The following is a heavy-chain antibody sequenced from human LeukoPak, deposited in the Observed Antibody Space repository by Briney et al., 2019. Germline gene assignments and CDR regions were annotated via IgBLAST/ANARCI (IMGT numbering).Heavy chain of an antibody. V-gene: IGHV4-39*07. D-gene: IGHD3-22*01. CDR3: ARTPIYYYDNSGYYN. CDR2: IYSSGST. J-gene: IGHJ4*02. CDR1: GGSISSISYY. Sequence: PSETLSLTCTVSGGSISSISYYWGWIRQPPGKGLDWIGSIYSSGSTYYNPSLKSRVTMSVDTSKNQFSLKLSSVTAADTAVYYCARTPIYYYDNSGYYNWGQGTLVTVSS.